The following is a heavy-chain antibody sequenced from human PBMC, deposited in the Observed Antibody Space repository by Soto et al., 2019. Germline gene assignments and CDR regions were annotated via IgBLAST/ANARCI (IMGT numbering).Heavy chain of an antibody. CDR3: AREKTSSGMDV. V-gene: IGHV1-8*01. Sequence: QVQLVQSGAEVKKPGASVKVSCKASGYTFTSYDINWVRQATGQGLEWMGWMNPNSGNTGYAQKFQGRGTMTRNTSASTAYMELSSLRSEATAVYCCAREKTSSGMDVWGQGTTVTVSS. CDR2: MNPNSGNT. CDR1: GYTFTSYD. J-gene: IGHJ6*02.